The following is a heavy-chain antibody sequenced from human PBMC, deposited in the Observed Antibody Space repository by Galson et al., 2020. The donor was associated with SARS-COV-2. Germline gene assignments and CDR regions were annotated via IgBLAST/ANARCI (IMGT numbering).Heavy chain of an antibody. CDR2: ISHSGGT. D-gene: IGHD4-17*01. Sequence: SETLSITCAVSGTSISSGSYSWNWIRQPPGKGLEWIGYISHSGGTSYNPSLQSRVTISGDRSKNQFSLRLSSVTAADTAVYYCARLHYGEYAPEAFDIWGPGTRVTVAS. CDR3: ARLHYGEYAPEAFDI. CDR1: GTSISSGSYS. J-gene: IGHJ3*02. V-gene: IGHV4-30-2*01.